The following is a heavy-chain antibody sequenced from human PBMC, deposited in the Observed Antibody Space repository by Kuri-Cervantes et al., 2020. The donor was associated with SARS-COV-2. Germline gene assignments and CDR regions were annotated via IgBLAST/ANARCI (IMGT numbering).Heavy chain of an antibody. V-gene: IGHV4-34*01. D-gene: IGHD3-16*02. CDR3: ARHYYDYVWGSYRIIDY. Sequence: GSLRLSCAVYGGSFSGYYWSWIRQPPGKGLEWIGEINHSGSTNYNPSLKSRVTVSVDTSKNQFSLKLSSVTAADTAVYYCARHYYDYVWGSYRIIDYWGQGTLVTVSS. J-gene: IGHJ4*02. CDR1: GGSFSGYY. CDR2: INHSGST.